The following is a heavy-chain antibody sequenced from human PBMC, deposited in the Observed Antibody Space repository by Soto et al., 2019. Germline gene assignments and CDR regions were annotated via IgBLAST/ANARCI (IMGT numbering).Heavy chain of an antibody. CDR1: GGSISSGPYS. Sequence: SVTMSLTCSVAGGSISSGPYSWGWIRQPPGKGLEWIGTFHYSGRTYYSPSLNSRVTISVDTSKNQFSLKLTSVTAADTAVYYCARDKITGLFDYWGQGTLVTVSS. J-gene: IGHJ4*02. CDR3: ARDKITGLFDY. D-gene: IGHD2-8*02. V-gene: IGHV4-39*07. CDR2: FHYSGRT.